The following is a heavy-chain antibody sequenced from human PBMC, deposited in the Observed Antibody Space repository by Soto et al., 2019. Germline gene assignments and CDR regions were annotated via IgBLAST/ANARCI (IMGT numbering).Heavy chain of an antibody. CDR2: IYYSGST. Sequence: KTSETLSLTCTVSGGSISSSSYYWGWIRQPPGKGLEWIGSIYYSGSTYYNPSLKSRVTISVDTSKNQFSLKLSSVTAADTAVYYCAGRGGIAARRLFDPWGQGTLVTVSS. CDR1: GGSISSSSYY. D-gene: IGHD6-6*01. V-gene: IGHV4-39*01. CDR3: AGRGGIAARRLFDP. J-gene: IGHJ5*02.